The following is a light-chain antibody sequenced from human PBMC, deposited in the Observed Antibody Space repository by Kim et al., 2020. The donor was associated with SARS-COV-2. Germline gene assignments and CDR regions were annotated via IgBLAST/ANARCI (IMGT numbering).Light chain of an antibody. CDR3: SSYTSSSTSYV. CDR2: DVS. CDR1: SSDVGGYNY. Sequence: QSMTSSCTGTSSDVGGYNYVSWYQQHPGKAPKLMIYDVSNRPSGVSNRFSGSKSGNTASLTISGLQAEDEADYYCSSYTSSSTSYVFGTGTKVTVL. V-gene: IGLV2-14*03. J-gene: IGLJ1*01.